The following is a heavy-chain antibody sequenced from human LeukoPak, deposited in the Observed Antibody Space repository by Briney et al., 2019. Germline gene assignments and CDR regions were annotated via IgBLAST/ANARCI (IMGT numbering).Heavy chain of an antibody. CDR3: ARGPDWNDYYYYYMDV. CDR1: GGTFRSYA. CDR2: IIPILGTA. Sequence: GASVKVSCKVSGGTFRSYAISWVRQAPGQGLEWMGGIIPILGTANYAQKFQGRVTITVDESTSTAYMELSSLRSEDTAVYYCARGPDWNDYYYYYMDVWGKGTTVTISS. J-gene: IGHJ6*03. V-gene: IGHV1-69*13. D-gene: IGHD1-1*01.